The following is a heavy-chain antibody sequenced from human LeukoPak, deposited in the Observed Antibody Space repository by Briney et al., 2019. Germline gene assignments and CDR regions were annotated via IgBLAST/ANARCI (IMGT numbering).Heavy chain of an antibody. J-gene: IGHJ3*02. CDR1: GYTFPSYA. D-gene: IGHD3-22*01. Sequence: EASVNVSCKASGYTFPSYAMNWVRQAPGQGLEWMGWININTGNPTYAQGFTGRFVFSLDTSVSTAYLQISSLKAEDTAVYYCARDWTYYYDSSGPPDAFDIWGQGTMVTVSS. CDR3: ARDWTYYYDSSGPPDAFDI. CDR2: ININTGNP. V-gene: IGHV7-4-1*02.